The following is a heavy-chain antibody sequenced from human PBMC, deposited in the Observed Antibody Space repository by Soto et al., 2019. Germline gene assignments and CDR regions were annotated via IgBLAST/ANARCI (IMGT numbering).Heavy chain of an antibody. D-gene: IGHD3-9*01. J-gene: IGHJ4*02. Sequence: PSETLSLPCSVSGYSISSGYYWGWIRQPPGKGLEWIGSIYHSGSTYYNPSLKSRVTISVDTSKNQFSLKLSSVTAADTAVYYCATHYDILTGYSDEFDYWGQGTLVTFSS. CDR3: ATHYDILTGYSDEFDY. V-gene: IGHV4-38-2*01. CDR2: IYHSGST. CDR1: GYSISSGYY.